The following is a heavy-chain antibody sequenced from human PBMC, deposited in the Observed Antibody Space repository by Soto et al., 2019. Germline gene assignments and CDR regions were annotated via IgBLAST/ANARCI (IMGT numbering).Heavy chain of an antibody. Sequence: EVQLVESGGGLVQPGGSLRLSCAASGFTFSSYWMSWVRQAPGKGLEWVDNIKQDGSEKYYVDSVKGRFTISRDNAKNSLYLQMNSLRAEDTAVYYCARLQYYDFWSGYSNRYCFDYWGPGTLVTVSS. J-gene: IGHJ4*02. CDR3: ARLQYYDFWSGYSNRYCFDY. CDR1: GFTFSSYW. V-gene: IGHV3-7*01. D-gene: IGHD3-3*01. CDR2: IKQDGSEK.